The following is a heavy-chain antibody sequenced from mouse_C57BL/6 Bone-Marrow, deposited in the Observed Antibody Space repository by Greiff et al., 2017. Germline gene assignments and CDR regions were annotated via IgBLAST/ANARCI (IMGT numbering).Heavy chain of an antibody. CDR3: ARGYYGSSYGDY. D-gene: IGHD1-1*01. CDR2: IHPNSGST. J-gene: IGHJ2*01. V-gene: IGHV1-64*01. CDR1: GYTFTSYW. Sequence: QVQLQQPGAELVKPGASVKLSCKASGYTFTSYWMHWVKQRPGQGLEWIGMIHPNSGSTNYNEKFKSKATLTVDKSSRTAYMQLSSLTSEDSAVYYCARGYYGSSYGDYWGQGTTLTVSS.